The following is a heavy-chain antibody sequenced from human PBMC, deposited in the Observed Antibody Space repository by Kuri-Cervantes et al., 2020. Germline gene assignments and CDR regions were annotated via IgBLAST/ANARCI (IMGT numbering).Heavy chain of an antibody. CDR2: ISAYNGNT. CDR3: ARDYGVYSSGRIDY. V-gene: IGHV1-18*01. J-gene: IGHJ4*02. CDR1: GYTFTSYG. Sequence: ASVKVSCKASGYTFTSYGISWVRQAPGQGLEWMGWISAYNGNTNYAQKLQGRVTMTTDTSTSTAYMELRSLRPDDTAVYYCARDYGVYSSGRIDYWGQGTLVTVSS. D-gene: IGHD6-19*01.